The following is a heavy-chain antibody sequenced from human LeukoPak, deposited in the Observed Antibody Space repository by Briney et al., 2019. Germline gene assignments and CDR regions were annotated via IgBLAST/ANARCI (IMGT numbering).Heavy chain of an antibody. Sequence: PGGSLRLSCAASGFTFSGSAMHWVRQASGKGLEWVGRIRSKANSYATAYAASVKGRFTISRDNAKNSLYLQMNSLRAEDTALYYCARGEGGSCPDYWGQGTLVTVSS. CDR2: IRSKANSYAT. CDR1: GFTFSGSA. CDR3: ARGEGGSCPDY. V-gene: IGHV3-73*01. D-gene: IGHD2-15*01. J-gene: IGHJ4*02.